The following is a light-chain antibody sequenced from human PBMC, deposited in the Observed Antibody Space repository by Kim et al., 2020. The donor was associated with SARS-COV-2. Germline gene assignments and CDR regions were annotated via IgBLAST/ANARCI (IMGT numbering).Light chain of an antibody. CDR2: KAS. CDR1: QSISYW. Sequence: ASVGDRVTSTCRASQSISYWLAWYQQKQGKAPKLLISKASSLESGVPSRFSGSGSGTEFTLTISSLQPDDFATYYCQQYVSFALTFGGGTKVDIK. CDR3: QQYVSFALT. J-gene: IGKJ4*01. V-gene: IGKV1-5*03.